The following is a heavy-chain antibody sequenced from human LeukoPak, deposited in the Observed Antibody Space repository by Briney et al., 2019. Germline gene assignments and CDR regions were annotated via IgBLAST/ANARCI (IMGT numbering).Heavy chain of an antibody. CDR3: ARDPQDYGDYGGHAFDI. J-gene: IGHJ3*02. V-gene: IGHV3-33*01. CDR2: IWYDGSNK. D-gene: IGHD4-17*01. CDR1: GFTFSSYG. Sequence: GGSLRLSCAASGFTFSSYGMHWVRQAPGKGLEWVAVIWYDGSNKYYADSVKGRFTVSRDNSKNTLYLQMNSLRAEDTAVYYCARDPQDYGDYGGHAFDIWGQGTMVTVSS.